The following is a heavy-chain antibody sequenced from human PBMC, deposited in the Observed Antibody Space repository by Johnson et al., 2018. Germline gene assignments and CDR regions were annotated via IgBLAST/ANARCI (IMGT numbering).Heavy chain of an antibody. V-gene: IGHV3-13*01. Sequence: VQLVESGGGLVQPGGSLRLSCAASGFTFSSYDMHWVRQATGKGLEWVSAIGTAGDTYYPGSVKGRFTISRENAKNSLYLKMNSLRAGDTAVYYCARGRGVAGNFDAFDIWGQGTMVTVSS. J-gene: IGHJ3*02. CDR1: GFTFSSYD. CDR2: IGTAGDT. D-gene: IGHD6-19*01. CDR3: ARGRGVAGNFDAFDI.